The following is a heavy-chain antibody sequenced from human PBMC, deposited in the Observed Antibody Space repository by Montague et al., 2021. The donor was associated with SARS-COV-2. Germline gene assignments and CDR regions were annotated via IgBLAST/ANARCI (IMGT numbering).Heavy chain of an antibody. CDR1: GFTFSSCA. CDR2: LTGSGRST. J-gene: IGHJ4*02. CDR3: AKGSRLHFASAITN. D-gene: IGHD5-24*01. Sequence: SLRLSCAASGFTFSSCAMTWVRQAPGKGLEWVSGLTGSGRSTHYANSVKGRSLISRDNSKNTVYLQMNSLRADDTAVYYCAKGSRLHFASAITNWGQGTLVTVSS. V-gene: IGHV3-23*01.